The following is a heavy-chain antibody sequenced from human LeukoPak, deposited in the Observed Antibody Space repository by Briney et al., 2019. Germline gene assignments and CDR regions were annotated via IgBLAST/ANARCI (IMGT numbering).Heavy chain of an antibody. CDR3: ARDLELWFGELFGYYGMDV. D-gene: IGHD3-10*01. CDR2: ISSSSSTI. V-gene: IGHV3-48*02. J-gene: IGHJ6*02. CDR1: GFTFSSYS. Sequence: PGGSLRLSCAASGFTFSSYSMNWVRQAPGKGREWVSYISSSSSTIYYADSLKGRFTISRDNAKNSLYLQMNSLRDEDTAVYYCARDLELWFGELFGYYGMDVWGQGTTVTVSS.